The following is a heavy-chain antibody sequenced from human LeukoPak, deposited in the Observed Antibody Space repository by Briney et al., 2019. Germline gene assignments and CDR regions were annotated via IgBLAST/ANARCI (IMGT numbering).Heavy chain of an antibody. CDR3: ARDIVPYYFWSGYYKNSAFDI. D-gene: IGHD3-3*01. Sequence: QSGGSLRLSCAASGFTFSSYGMHWVRQAPGKGLEWVAVIWYDGSNKYYADSVKGRFTISRDNSKNTLYLQMNSLRAEDTAVYYCARDIVPYYFWSGYYKNSAFDIWGQGTMVTVSS. J-gene: IGHJ3*02. V-gene: IGHV3-33*01. CDR2: IWYDGSNK. CDR1: GFTFSSYG.